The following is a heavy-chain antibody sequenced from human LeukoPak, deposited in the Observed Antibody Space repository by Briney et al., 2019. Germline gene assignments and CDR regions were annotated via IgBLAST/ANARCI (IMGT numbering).Heavy chain of an antibody. D-gene: IGHD1-1*01. V-gene: IGHV3-66*01. J-gene: IGHJ6*02. CDR2: IYSGGST. CDR1: GLTGSSNF. CDR3: ASSGTASRGAMDV. Sequence: GGSLRLSCAASGLTGSSNFMTWVRQAPGKGLEWVSAIYSGGSTFYAASARGRSNISRDNSKKTMFLQMSSLRVEDAAVYYCASSGTASRGAMDVWGQGTTVTVSS.